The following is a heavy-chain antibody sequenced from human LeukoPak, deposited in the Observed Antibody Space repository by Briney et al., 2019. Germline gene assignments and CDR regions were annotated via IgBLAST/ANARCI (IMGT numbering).Heavy chain of an antibody. D-gene: IGHD2-2*01. CDR1: GGSISSYY. Sequence: SSETLSLTCTVSGGSISSYYWSWIRQPAGKGLEWIGRIYTSGSTNYNPSLKSRVTMSVDTSKNQFSLKLSSVTAADTAVYYCARVGYCSSTSCLDTDIWGQGTMVTVPS. J-gene: IGHJ3*02. V-gene: IGHV4-4*07. CDR2: IYTSGST. CDR3: ARVGYCSSTSCLDTDI.